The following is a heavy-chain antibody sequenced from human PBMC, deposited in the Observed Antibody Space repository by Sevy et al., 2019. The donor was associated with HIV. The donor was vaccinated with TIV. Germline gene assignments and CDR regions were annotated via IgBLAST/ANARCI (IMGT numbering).Heavy chain of an antibody. CDR1: GFTFNRYL. CDR2: IKHDGSST. V-gene: IGHV3-74*01. Sequence: GGSLRLSCAASGFTFNRYLMHWVRQVPGKGLVWVSQIKHDGSSTTYADSVRGRFTISRDNAKNTLYLEMKNLRAEDSAVYYCAREGVDFWSGPVDFYYGMDVWGPGATVTASS. D-gene: IGHD3-3*01. CDR3: AREGVDFWSGPVDFYYGMDV. J-gene: IGHJ6*02.